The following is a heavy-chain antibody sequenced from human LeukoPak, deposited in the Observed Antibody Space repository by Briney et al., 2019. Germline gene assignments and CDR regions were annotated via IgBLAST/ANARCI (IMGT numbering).Heavy chain of an antibody. CDR3: ARFGSYYDFWSGYYRRGDRYYYGMDV. CDR2: INHSGST. CDR1: GGSFSGYY. V-gene: IGHV4-34*01. Sequence: PSETLSPTCAVYGGSFSGYYWSWIRQPPGKGLEWIGEINHSGSTNYNPSLKSRVTISVDTSKNQFSLKLSSVTAADTAVYYCARFGSYYDFWSGYYRRGDRYYYGMDVWGQGTTVTVSS. D-gene: IGHD3-3*01. J-gene: IGHJ6*02.